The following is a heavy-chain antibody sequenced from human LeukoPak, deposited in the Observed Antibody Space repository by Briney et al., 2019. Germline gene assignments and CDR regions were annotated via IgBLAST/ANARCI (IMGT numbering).Heavy chain of an antibody. V-gene: IGHV3-66*01. J-gene: IGHJ4*02. CDR1: GLSVSSNY. D-gene: IGHD4-17*01. Sequence: QPGGSLRLSCVASGLSVSSNYMSWVRQAPGKGLEWVSVIYRDGSSYYAESVKGRFTISRDNSKNTLYIQMNSLRAEDTAVYYCATLYGDSPDYWGQGTLVTVSS. CDR2: IYRDGSS. CDR3: ATLYGDSPDY.